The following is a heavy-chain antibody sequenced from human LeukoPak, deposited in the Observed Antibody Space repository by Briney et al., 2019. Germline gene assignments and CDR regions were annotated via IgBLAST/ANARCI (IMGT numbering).Heavy chain of an antibody. D-gene: IGHD2-15*01. V-gene: IGHV3-7*01. CDR1: GFTFSTYW. Sequence: GGSLRLSCAASGFTFSTYWMSWVRQAPGKGLEWVANIKQDGSDKSSVDSVKGRFTISRDNAKNSLYLQMNSLRAEDTAVYYCARDTSAAYCSGGSCRGWYFYYYYYMDVWGKGTTVTVSS. CDR2: IKQDGSDK. CDR3: ARDTSAAYCSGGSCRGWYFYYYYYMDV. J-gene: IGHJ6*03.